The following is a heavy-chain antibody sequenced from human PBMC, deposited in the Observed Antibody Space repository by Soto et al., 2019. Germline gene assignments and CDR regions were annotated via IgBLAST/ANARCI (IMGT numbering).Heavy chain of an antibody. J-gene: IGHJ5*02. Sequence: VGSLRLSCAASGFTFSSYGMHWVRQAPGKGLEWVAVIWYDGSNKYYADSVKGRFTISRDNSKNTLYLQMNSLRAEDTAVYYCARDGYYYGSGSYYMGAWGQGTLVTVSS. D-gene: IGHD3-10*01. V-gene: IGHV3-33*01. CDR2: IWYDGSNK. CDR3: ARDGYYYGSGSYYMGA. CDR1: GFTFSSYG.